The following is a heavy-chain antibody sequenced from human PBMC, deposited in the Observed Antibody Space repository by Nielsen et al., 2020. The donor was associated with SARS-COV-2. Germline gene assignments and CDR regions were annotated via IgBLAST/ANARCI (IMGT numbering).Heavy chain of an antibody. D-gene: IGHD3-22*01. V-gene: IGHV1-3*01. CDR3: ARLLDSRVYPTLDY. Sequence: ASVHVSCKASGNALPSHPIHWVRQAPGQRPEWMGWINAGNGNTKYSEKFQGRVTITRDTSASTIYMDLSSLRSDDTAVYYCARLLDSRVYPTLDYWGQGTLVTVSS. CDR2: INAGNGNT. CDR1: GNALPSHP. J-gene: IGHJ4*02.